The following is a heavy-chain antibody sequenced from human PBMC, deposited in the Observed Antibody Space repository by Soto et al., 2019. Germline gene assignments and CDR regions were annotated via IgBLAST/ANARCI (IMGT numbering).Heavy chain of an antibody. D-gene: IGHD1-7*01. V-gene: IGHV3-30*18. CDR1: GFTFSAYD. Sequence: GSLRLSCAASGFTFSAYDMHWVRQAPGKGLEWVALISHDGSKNSYTDSVKGRFTISRDKSKSTLYLQMNSLRADDTAVYYCVKLRLELLYLDSWGLGALVTVS. J-gene: IGHJ4*02. CDR3: VKLRLELLYLDS. CDR2: ISHDGSKN.